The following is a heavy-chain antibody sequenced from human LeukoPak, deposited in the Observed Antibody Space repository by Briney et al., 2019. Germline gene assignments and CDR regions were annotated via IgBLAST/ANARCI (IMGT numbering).Heavy chain of an antibody. CDR3: AKDLHGSSWYCFAP. D-gene: IGHD6-13*01. CDR2: ISGSGGST. Sequence: PGGSLRLSCAASGFTFSSYAMSWVRQAPGKGLEWVSAISGSGGSTYYADSVKGRFIISRDNSKNTLYLQMNSLRAEDTAVYYCAKDLHGSSWYCFAPGGQETLVTVPS. V-gene: IGHV3-23*01. CDR1: GFTFSSYA. J-gene: IGHJ5*02.